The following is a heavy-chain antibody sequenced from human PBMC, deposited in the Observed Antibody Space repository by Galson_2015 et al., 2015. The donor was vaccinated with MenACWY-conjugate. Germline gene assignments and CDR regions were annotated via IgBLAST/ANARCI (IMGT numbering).Heavy chain of an antibody. D-gene: IGHD2-2*01. CDR2: IIPIFGTA. J-gene: IGHJ3*02. V-gene: IGHV1-69*06. Sequence: SVKVSCKASGDTFSTYPISWVRQAPGQGLEWMGGIIPIFGTANYAQKFQGRVTITADKSTTTAYMELSSLRSEDTAMYYCAQGAQLPAFDIWGQRTTVTVSS. CDR3: AQGAQLPAFDI. CDR1: GDTFSTYP.